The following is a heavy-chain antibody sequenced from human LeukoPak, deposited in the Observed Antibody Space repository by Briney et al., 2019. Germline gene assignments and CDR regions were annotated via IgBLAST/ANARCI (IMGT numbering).Heavy chain of an antibody. D-gene: IGHD2-2*01. V-gene: IGHV1-8*01. CDR1: GYTFTSYD. CDR2: MNPNSGNT. J-gene: IGHJ6*03. Sequence: ASVKVSCKASGYTFTSYDINWVRQATGQGLEWMGWMNPNSGNTGYAQKFQGRVTMTRNTSISTAYMELSSLRSEDTAVYYCARGSVSEYQLLWPHYYYYMGVWGKGTTVTVSS. CDR3: ARGSVSEYQLLWPHYYYYMGV.